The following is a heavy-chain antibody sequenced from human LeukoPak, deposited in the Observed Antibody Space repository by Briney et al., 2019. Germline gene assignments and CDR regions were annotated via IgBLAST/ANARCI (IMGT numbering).Heavy chain of an antibody. J-gene: IGHJ4*02. V-gene: IGHV4-39*01. CDR2: IYYSGST. Sequence: SETLSLTCTVSGGSISSSSYYWGWIRQPPGKGLEWIGSIYYSGSTYYNPSLKSRVTMSVDTSKNQFSLKLSSVTAADTAVYYCARLRVGVVEVDYWGQGTLVTVSS. CDR3: ARLRVGVVEVDY. D-gene: IGHD2-15*01. CDR1: GGSISSSSYY.